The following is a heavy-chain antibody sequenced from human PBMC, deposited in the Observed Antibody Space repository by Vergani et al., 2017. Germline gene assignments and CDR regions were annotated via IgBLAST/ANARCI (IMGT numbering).Heavy chain of an antibody. Sequence: QLQLQESGPGLVKPSKTLSLTCTVSGGSISSSSYYWGWIRQPPGKGLEWIGSIYYSGSTYYNPSLKSRVTISVDTSKNQFSLKLSSVTAADTAVYYCARHVGYYDFWSGYYIPGGMDVWGQGTTVTVSS. CDR3: ARHVGYYDFWSGYYIPGGMDV. V-gene: IGHV4-39*01. D-gene: IGHD3-3*01. J-gene: IGHJ6*02. CDR2: IYYSGST. CDR1: GGSISSSSYY.